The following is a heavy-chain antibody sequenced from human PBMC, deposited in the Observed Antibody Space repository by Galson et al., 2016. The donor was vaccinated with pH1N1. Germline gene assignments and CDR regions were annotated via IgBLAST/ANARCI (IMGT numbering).Heavy chain of an antibody. CDR2: ISSGGNTM. J-gene: IGHJ4*02. Sequence: SLRLSCAVSGFTFDSHEMNWVRQAPGKGLEWVASISSGGNTMFYADSVKGRFIISRDNATNSLYLQMDSLRVEDTAVYYCARAYYDPLTRFSGPFDYWGQGTLGTVSS. CDR3: ARAYYDPLTRFSGPFDY. CDR1: GFTFDSHE. D-gene: IGHD3-9*01. V-gene: IGHV3-48*03.